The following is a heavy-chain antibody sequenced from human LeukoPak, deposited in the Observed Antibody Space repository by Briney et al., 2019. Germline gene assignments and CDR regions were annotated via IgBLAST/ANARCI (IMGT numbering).Heavy chain of an antibody. V-gene: IGHV1-8*03. Sequence: ASVKVSCKASGYTFTSYDINWVRQATGQGLEWMGWMNPNSGNTGYAQKFQGRVTITRNTSISTAYMELSSLRSEDTAVYYCARDYSPQYGDYVDDAFDICGQGTMVTVSS. CDR3: ARDYSPQYGDYVDDAFDI. CDR1: GYTFTSYD. D-gene: IGHD4-17*01. J-gene: IGHJ3*02. CDR2: MNPNSGNT.